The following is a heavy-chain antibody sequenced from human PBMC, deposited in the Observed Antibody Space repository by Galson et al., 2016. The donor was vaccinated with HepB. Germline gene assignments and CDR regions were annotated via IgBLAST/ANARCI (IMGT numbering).Heavy chain of an antibody. CDR2: ISNDRSNK. CDR3: AIEPSSDWYPPWFDP. Sequence: SLRLSCAASGFIFNNYGMHWVRQAPGKGLEWVAVISNDRSNKYYADSVKGRVTISSDSSKNTLYLQMISLRVEDTAVYYCAIEPSSDWYPPWFDPWGQGTLVTVSS. V-gene: IGHV3-30*03. J-gene: IGHJ5*02. CDR1: GFIFNNYG. D-gene: IGHD6-19*01.